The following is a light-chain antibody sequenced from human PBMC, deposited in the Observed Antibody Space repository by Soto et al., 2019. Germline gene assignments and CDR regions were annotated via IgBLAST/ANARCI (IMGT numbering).Light chain of an antibody. J-gene: IGKJ1*01. CDR1: QSISSW. Sequence: DIQMTQSPSTLSASVGDRVTITCRASQSISSWLAWYQQKQGKAPKLLIYKASSLESGVQSRFSGSGSGTEFTLTISSLQPDDFATDYCQQYNSYPWTFGQGTKVEIK. CDR2: KAS. CDR3: QQYNSYPWT. V-gene: IGKV1-5*03.